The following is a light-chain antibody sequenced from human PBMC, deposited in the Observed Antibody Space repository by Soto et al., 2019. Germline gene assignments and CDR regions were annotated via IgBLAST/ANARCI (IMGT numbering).Light chain of an antibody. V-gene: IGLV2-14*01. CDR2: EVN. Sequence: QSALTQPASVSGSPGQSITISCSETSSGIGTYNYVSWYQHHPGKVPKLIIYEVNNRPSGVSTRFSGSKSGKTASLTISGLHAEDEADYYCCSFTTTSTWLFGGGTKLTVL. CDR1: SSGIGTYNY. J-gene: IGLJ3*02. CDR3: CSFTTTSTWL.